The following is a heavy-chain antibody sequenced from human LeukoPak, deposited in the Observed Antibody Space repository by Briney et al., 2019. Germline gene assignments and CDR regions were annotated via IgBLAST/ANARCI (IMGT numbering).Heavy chain of an antibody. CDR3: ASRRYYDSTGYFPY. J-gene: IGHJ4*02. V-gene: IGHV4/OR15-8*01. D-gene: IGHD3-22*01. CDR1: GGSISSDNW. Sequence: PSETLSLTCGVSGGSISSDNWWSWIRQPPGKGLEWIGEIYQRGSPNYNPSLKSRVTISVDKSKNQFSLKLSPVSAADTAVYYCASRRYYDSTGYFPYWGQGTLVTVSS. CDR2: IYQRGSP.